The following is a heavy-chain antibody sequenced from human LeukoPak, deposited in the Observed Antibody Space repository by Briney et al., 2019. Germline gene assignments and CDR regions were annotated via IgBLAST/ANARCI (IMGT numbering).Heavy chain of an antibody. J-gene: IGHJ4*02. Sequence: GESLKISCKGSGSSFTRYWFGWVRQMPGKGLEWMGIIYPDDSDTRYSPSFQVQVTISADKSISIAYLQWSSLKASDTAMYYCARSGYREYGDSGVDYWGQGTLVTVSS. CDR1: GSSFTRYW. V-gene: IGHV5-51*01. CDR2: IYPDDSDT. CDR3: ARSGYREYGDSGVDY. D-gene: IGHD4-17*01.